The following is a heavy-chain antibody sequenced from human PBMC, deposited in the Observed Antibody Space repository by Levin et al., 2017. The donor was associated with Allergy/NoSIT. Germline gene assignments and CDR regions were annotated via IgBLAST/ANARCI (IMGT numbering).Heavy chain of an antibody. V-gene: IGHV4-38-2*01. J-gene: IGHJ4*02. CDR1: GYSISSGYY. Sequence: SETLSLTCAVSGYSISSGYYWGWIRQPPGKGLEWIGSIYHSGSTYYNPSLKSRVTISVDTSKNQFSLKLSSVTAADTAVYYCARVGGCSGGSCYLRFRWGQGTLVTVSS. CDR2: IYHSGST. CDR3: ARVGGCSGGSCYLRFR. D-gene: IGHD2-15*01.